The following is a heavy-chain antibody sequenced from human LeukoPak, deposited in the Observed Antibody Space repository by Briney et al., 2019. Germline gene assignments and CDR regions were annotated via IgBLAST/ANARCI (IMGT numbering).Heavy chain of an antibody. V-gene: IGHV4-34*01. CDR3: ARFYRYNYYYGMDV. J-gene: IGHJ6*02. CDR1: GGSFSGYY. Sequence: SETLSLTCAVYGGSFSGYYWSWIRQPPGKGLEWIGEINHSGSTNYNPSLKSRVTISVDTSKNQFSLKLGSVTAADTAVYYCARFYRYNYYYGMDVWGQGTTVTVSS. CDR2: INHSGST. D-gene: IGHD2/OR15-2a*01.